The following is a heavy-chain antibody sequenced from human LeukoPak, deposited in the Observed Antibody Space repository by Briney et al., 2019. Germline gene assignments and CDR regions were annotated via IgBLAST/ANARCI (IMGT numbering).Heavy chain of an antibody. CDR1: GGSFSGYY. V-gene: IGHV4-34*01. CDR2: INHSGFT. Sequence: SETLSFTCGVYGGSFSGYYWSWIRQSPGKGLEWIGEINHSGFTNSNPSLKSRVTMSADTSKDQFSLKVSPVTAADTAVYFCARSLGDVWGQGTMATVSS. J-gene: IGHJ6*02. CDR3: ARSLGDV.